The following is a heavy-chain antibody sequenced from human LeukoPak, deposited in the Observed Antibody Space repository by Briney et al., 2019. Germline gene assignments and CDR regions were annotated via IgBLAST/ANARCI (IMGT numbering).Heavy chain of an antibody. J-gene: IGHJ4*02. V-gene: IGHV1-8*03. Sequence: GASVKVSCKASGYTFTSYDINWVRQATGQGLEWMGWMNPNSGITAYAQKFQGRVTITRNTSISTAYMGLSSLRSEDTAVYYCARGFGSSGYQGAYWGQGTLVTVSS. CDR1: GYTFTSYD. CDR2: MNPNSGIT. CDR3: ARGFGSSGYQGAY. D-gene: IGHD3-22*01.